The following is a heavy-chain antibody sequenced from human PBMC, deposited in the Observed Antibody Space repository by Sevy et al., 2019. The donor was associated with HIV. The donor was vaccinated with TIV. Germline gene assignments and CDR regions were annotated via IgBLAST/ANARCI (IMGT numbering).Heavy chain of an antibody. V-gene: IGHV3-48*02. J-gene: IGHJ6*02. Sequence: GGSLRLSCAASGFTFSSYSMNWVRQAPGKGLEWVSYISSSSSTIYYADSVKGRFTISRDNAKNSLYLQMNSLRDEDTAVYYCAREITIFGVVTMYYYGMDVWDQGTTVTVSS. D-gene: IGHD3-3*01. CDR1: GFTFSSYS. CDR2: ISSSSSTI. CDR3: AREITIFGVVTMYYYGMDV.